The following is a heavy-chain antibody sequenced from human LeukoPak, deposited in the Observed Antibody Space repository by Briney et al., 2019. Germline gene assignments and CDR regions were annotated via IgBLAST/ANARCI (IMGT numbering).Heavy chain of an antibody. CDR1: GGSISGYY. CDR2: VFYIGST. V-gene: IGHV4-59*01. Sequence: PSETLSLTCTVSGGSISGYYWTWIRQPPGKGLEWIGYVFYIGSTNYNPSLQSRVTISLETSKNQFSLRLTSVTAADTAVYYCARQDSSGWLFDHWGLGTLVTVSS. J-gene: IGHJ4*02. D-gene: IGHD6-19*01. CDR3: ARQDSSGWLFDH.